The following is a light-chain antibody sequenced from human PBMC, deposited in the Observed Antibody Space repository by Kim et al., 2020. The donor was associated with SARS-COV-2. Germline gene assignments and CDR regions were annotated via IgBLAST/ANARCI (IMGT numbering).Light chain of an antibody. CDR3: QKYDGAPWA. CDR2: AAS. J-gene: IGKJ1*01. CDR1: QDISNY. V-gene: IGKV1-27*01. Sequence: ASVGDEATSTGRASQDISNYLAWYQQKAGKAPRLLVYAASSLQPGVPSRFSGSGSGTDFTLTITSLQPEDVATYFCQKYDGAPWAFGQGTKVDIK.